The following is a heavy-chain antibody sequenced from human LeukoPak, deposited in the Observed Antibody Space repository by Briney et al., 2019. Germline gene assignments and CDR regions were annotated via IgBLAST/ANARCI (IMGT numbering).Heavy chain of an antibody. Sequence: GGSLRLSCAASGFIFSDYYMDWVRQAPGKRLEWVGPSRNKANNYVTEYAASVTGRFTISRDASKNSLYLQMNSLKTEDTAMYYCTRYDYDNYSLWGRGALVTVSS. D-gene: IGHD4-11*01. J-gene: IGHJ2*01. V-gene: IGHV3-72*01. CDR1: GFIFSDYY. CDR3: TRYDYDNYSL. CDR2: SRNKANNYVT.